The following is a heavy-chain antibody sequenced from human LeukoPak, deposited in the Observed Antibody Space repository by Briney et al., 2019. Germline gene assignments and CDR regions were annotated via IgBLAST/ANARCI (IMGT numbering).Heavy chain of an antibody. CDR2: TYYRSKWYN. J-gene: IGHJ6*02. CDR3: ARDHRLYSSEEGNYYYFGMDV. V-gene: IGHV6-1*01. CDR1: GDSVSSNSAA. D-gene: IGHD6-19*01. Sequence: SQTLSLTCAISGDSVSSNSAAWHWIRQSPSRGLEWLGRTYYRSKWYNDYAVSVKSRITINPDTSKNQFSLQLNSVTPEDTAVYYCARDHRLYSSEEGNYYYFGMDVWGQGTTVTVSS.